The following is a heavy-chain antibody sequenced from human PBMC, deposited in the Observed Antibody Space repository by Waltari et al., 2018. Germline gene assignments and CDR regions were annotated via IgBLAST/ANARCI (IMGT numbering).Heavy chain of an antibody. V-gene: IGHV3-30*02. CDR1: GFTFSSYG. CDR2: IRYDGSNK. CDR3: ARDPQSSGYVDY. D-gene: IGHD3-22*01. Sequence: QVQLVESGGGVVQPGGSLRLSCAASGFTFSSYGMHWVRQAPGKGLEWVAFIRYDGSNKYYADSVKGRFTISRDNAKNSLYLQMNSLRAEDTAVYYCARDPQSSGYVDYWGQGTLVTVSS. J-gene: IGHJ4*02.